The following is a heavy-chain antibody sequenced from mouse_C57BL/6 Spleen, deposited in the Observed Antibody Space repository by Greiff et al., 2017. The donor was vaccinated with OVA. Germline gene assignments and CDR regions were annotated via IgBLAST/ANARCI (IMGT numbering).Heavy chain of an antibody. V-gene: IGHV1-72*01. CDR1: GYTFTSYW. CDR3: ARGGVLGYFDV. D-gene: IGHD2-14*01. J-gene: IGHJ1*03. CDR2: IDPNSGGT. Sequence: QVQLQQPGAALVKPGASVTLSCTASGYTFTSYWLHWVQQRPGRGLEWIGRIDPNSGGTKYNEKFKSKATLTVDKPSSTAYMQLSSLTSEDSAVYYCARGGVLGYFDVWGTGTTVTVSS.